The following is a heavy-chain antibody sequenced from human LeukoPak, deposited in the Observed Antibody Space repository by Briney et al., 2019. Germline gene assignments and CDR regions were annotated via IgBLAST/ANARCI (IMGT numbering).Heavy chain of an antibody. Sequence: PGRSLRLSCAASGFTFSSYGMHWVRQAPGKGLEWVAVISYDGSNKYYADSVKGRFTISRDNSKNTLYLQMNSLRAEDTAVYYCAKEGSSWYGIDYWGQGTLVTVSS. CDR1: GFTFSSYG. CDR2: ISYDGSNK. J-gene: IGHJ4*02. V-gene: IGHV3-30*18. D-gene: IGHD6-13*01. CDR3: AKEGSSWYGIDY.